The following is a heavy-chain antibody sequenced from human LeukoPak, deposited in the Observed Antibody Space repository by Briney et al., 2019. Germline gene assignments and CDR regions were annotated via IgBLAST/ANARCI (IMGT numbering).Heavy chain of an antibody. D-gene: IGHD1-26*01. CDR2: INHSGST. V-gene: IGHV4-34*01. J-gene: IGHJ3*02. Sequence: SETLSLTCAVYGGSLSGYYWSWIRQPPGKGLEWIGEINHSGSTNYNPSLKSRVTISVDTSKNQFSLKLSSVTAADTAVYYCARVVGHDAFDIWGQGTMVTVSS. CDR3: ARVVGHDAFDI. CDR1: GGSLSGYY.